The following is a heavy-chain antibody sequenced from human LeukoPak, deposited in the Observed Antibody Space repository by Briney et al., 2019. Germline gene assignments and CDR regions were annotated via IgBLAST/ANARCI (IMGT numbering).Heavy chain of an antibody. CDR1: GFTFSSYS. J-gene: IGHJ3*02. Sequence: GGSLRLSCAASGFTFSSYSMNWVRQAPGKGLEWVSSISSSSSYIYYADSVKGRFTISRDNAKNSLYLQMNSLRAEDTAVYYCARAPYDSSGYHVRRQGVDAFDIWGQGTMVTVSS. D-gene: IGHD3-22*01. V-gene: IGHV3-21*01. CDR3: ARAPYDSSGYHVRRQGVDAFDI. CDR2: ISSSSSYI.